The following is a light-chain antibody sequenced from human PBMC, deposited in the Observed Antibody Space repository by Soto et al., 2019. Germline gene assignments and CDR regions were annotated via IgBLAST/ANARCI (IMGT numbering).Light chain of an antibody. Sequence: QPVLTQSPSASASLGASVKLTCTLSSGHNTYAIAWHQQQPEKGPRYLMKLNSDGSHSKGDGIADRFSGSSSGAERYLTISSLQSEDEADYYCQTWGTGSWVFGGGTKLTVL. CDR1: SGHNTYA. J-gene: IGLJ3*02. V-gene: IGLV4-69*01. CDR3: QTWGTGSWV. CDR2: LNSDGSH.